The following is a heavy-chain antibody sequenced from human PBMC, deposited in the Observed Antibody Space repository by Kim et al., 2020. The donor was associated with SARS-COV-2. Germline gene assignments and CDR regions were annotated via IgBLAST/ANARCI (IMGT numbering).Heavy chain of an antibody. Sequence: SETLSLTCTVSGGSISSYYWSWIRQPPGKGLEWIGYIYYSGSTNYNPSLKSRVTISVDTSKNQFSLKLSSVTAADTAVYYCARVAWDLVGATATRAVDAFDIRGQGTMVTVSS. V-gene: IGHV4-59*01. CDR3: ARVAWDLVGATATRAVDAFDI. CDR2: IYYSGST. J-gene: IGHJ3*02. D-gene: IGHD1-26*01. CDR1: GGSISSYY.